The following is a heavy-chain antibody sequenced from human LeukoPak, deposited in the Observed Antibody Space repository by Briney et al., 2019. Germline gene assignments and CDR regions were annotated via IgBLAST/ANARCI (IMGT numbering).Heavy chain of an antibody. V-gene: IGHV3-48*01. D-gene: IGHD3-22*01. CDR3: ARVYYYDSSGYSYY. Sequence: GGSLRLSCAASGFTFSSYSMNWVRQAPGKGLEWVSHISSGSGTIYYADSVKGRFTISRDNAQNSLYLQMNSLRAEDTAVYYCARVYYYDSSGYSYYWGQGILVTVSS. J-gene: IGHJ4*02. CDR2: ISSGSGTI. CDR1: GFTFSSYS.